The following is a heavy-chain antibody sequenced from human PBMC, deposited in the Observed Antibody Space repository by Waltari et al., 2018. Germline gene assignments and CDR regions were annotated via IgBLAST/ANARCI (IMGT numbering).Heavy chain of an antibody. D-gene: IGHD2-21*02. V-gene: IGHV1-69*01. CDR1: GGTFSSYA. CDR2: IIPIFGTA. Sequence: QVQLVQSGAEVKKPGSSVKVSCKASGGTFSSYAISWVRQAPGQGIEWMGGIIPIFGTANYAQKFQGRVTITADESTSTAYMELSSLRSEDTAVYYCARSSKDHIVVATAIQNWYFDLWSRGTLVTVSS. J-gene: IGHJ2*01. CDR3: ARSSKDHIVVATAIQNWYFDL.